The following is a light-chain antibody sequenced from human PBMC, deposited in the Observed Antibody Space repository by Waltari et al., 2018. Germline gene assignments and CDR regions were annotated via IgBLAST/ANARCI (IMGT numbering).Light chain of an antibody. CDR2: DVT. J-gene: IGLJ3*02. CDR1: NSDVGRYNL. CDR3: CSYVGSFTWV. Sequence: QSAPTQPASVSGSPGQSITISCTGTNSDVGRYNLVSWYQQHPDKAPKLIIYDVTERPSGVSDRLSGSKSGNTASLTISGLQAEDEADYYCCSYVGSFTWVFGGGTKLTVL. V-gene: IGLV2-23*02.